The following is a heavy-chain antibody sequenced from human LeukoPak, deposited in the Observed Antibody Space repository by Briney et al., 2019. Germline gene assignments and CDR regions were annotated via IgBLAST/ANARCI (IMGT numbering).Heavy chain of an antibody. D-gene: IGHD6-19*01. Sequence: SETLSLTCTVSGGSISNYYWNWIRQPPGKGLEWIGYIYYSGSTNYNPSLKSRVTISVDTSKNQFSLKLSSVTAADTAVYYCARMSIAVAAHYWYFDLWGRGTLVTVSS. CDR3: ARMSIAVAAHYWYFDL. J-gene: IGHJ2*01. CDR1: GGSISNYY. CDR2: IYYSGST. V-gene: IGHV4-59*01.